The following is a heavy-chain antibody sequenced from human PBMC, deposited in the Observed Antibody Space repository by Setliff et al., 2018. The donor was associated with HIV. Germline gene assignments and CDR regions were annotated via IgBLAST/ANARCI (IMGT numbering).Heavy chain of an antibody. J-gene: IGHJ3*02. V-gene: IGHV4-61*01. Sequence: PSETLSLTCNVSGASVTHLLPGASINNYYWSWIRQRPGKGLEWIGYVHYGGSTNYNPSLKSRLTMSVDTSKNQFSLRLTFLTAADTAVYYCARLSPLRAFDIWGQGTMVTVSS. CDR1: GASVTHLLPGASINNYY. CDR2: VHYGGST. CDR3: ARLSPLRAFDI.